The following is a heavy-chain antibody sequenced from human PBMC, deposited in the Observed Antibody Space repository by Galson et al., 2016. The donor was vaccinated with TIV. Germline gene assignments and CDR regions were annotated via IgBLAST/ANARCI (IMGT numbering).Heavy chain of an antibody. D-gene: IGHD2-2*01. CDR3: ARDHSYQSFDY. J-gene: IGHJ4*02. V-gene: IGHV3-7*01. CDR1: GFTFNNYW. CDR2: IKEDGSTI. Sequence: SLRLSCAVSGFTFNNYWMSWVRQAPGKGLEWVANIKEDGSTIYYVDSVEGRFTISRDNAKNSLYPQMNSLRAEDTAMYYCARDHSYQSFDYWGQGTLVTVSS.